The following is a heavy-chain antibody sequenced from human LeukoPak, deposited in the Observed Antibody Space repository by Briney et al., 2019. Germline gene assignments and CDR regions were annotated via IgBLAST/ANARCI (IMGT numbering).Heavy chain of an antibody. CDR2: ISGSGGST. D-gene: IGHD3-16*01. Sequence: GGSLRLSCAASGFTFSSYAMSWVRQAPGKGLEWVSAISGSGGSTYYADSVKGRFTISRDNSKNTLYLQMNSLRADDTAVYYCAKGKTYLGAFDIWGQGTMVTVSS. V-gene: IGHV3-23*01. J-gene: IGHJ3*02. CDR3: AKGKTYLGAFDI. CDR1: GFTFSSYA.